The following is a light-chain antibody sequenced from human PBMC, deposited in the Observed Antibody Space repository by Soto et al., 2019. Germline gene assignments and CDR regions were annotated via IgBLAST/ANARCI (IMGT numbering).Light chain of an antibody. V-gene: IGLV1-40*01. CDR1: RSNIGAGYD. CDR2: DNS. Sequence: QSVLTQPPSLSGAPGQRVTISCTGSRSNIGAGYDVHWYQHLPGTAPKVLIFDNSNRPSGVPDRFSGSKSGTSASLAITGLQAGDGGVYYCHSYDVSLRGPAFGGGTQLTVL. J-gene: IGLJ2*01. CDR3: HSYDVSLRGPA.